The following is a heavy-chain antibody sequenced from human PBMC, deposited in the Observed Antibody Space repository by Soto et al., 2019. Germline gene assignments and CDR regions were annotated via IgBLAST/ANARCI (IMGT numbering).Heavy chain of an antibody. D-gene: IGHD1-20*01. Sequence: PSETLSLTCTVSGGSISSGDYYWSWIRQPPGKGLEWIGYIYYSGSTYYNPSLKSRVTISVDTSKNHFSLNLRSVSAADTAVYYCASKPYNWNTWMIYWGPGILVTVS. CDR3: ASKPYNWNTWMIY. CDR1: GGSISSGDYY. V-gene: IGHV4-30-4*01. J-gene: IGHJ4*02. CDR2: IYYSGST.